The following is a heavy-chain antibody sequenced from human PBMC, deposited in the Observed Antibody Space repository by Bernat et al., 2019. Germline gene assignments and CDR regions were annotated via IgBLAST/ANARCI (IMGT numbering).Heavy chain of an antibody. J-gene: IGHJ3*02. D-gene: IGHD3-10*01. CDR3: ARDDGSITRSAFDI. V-gene: IGHV3-48*01. CDR2: ISSSCSTI. CDR1: GFTFSSYS. Sequence: EVQLVESGGGLVQPGGSLRLSCAASGFTFSSYSMNWVRQAPGKGLEWVSYISSSCSTIYYADSVKGRFTISRDNAKNSLYLQMNSLRAEDTAVYYCARDDGSITRSAFDIWGQGTMVTVSS.